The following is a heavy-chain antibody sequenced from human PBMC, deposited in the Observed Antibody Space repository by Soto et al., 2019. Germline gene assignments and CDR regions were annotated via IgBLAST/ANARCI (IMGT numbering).Heavy chain of an antibody. CDR3: ARETEIPAAISSFYYYYGMDV. CDR2: INWNGGST. V-gene: IGHV3-20*04. D-gene: IGHD2-2*02. Sequence: EVQLVESGGGEVRPGGSLRLSCAASGFTFDDYGMSWVRQAPGKGLEWVSGINWNGGSTGYADSVKGRFTISRDNAKNSLYLQMNRLRAEDTALYYCARETEIPAAISSFYYYYGMDVWGQGTTVTVSS. J-gene: IGHJ6*02. CDR1: GFTFDDYG.